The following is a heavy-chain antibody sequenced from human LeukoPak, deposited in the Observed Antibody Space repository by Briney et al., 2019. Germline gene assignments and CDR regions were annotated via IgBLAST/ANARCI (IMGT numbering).Heavy chain of an antibody. J-gene: IGHJ3*02. CDR3: ARRYSSSWYHAFDI. Sequence: GGSLRLSCAASGFTFSSYWMHWVRQAPGKGLVWVSRINSDGSSTSYADSVKGRFTISRDNAKNTLYLQMNSLRAEDTAVYYCARRYSSSWYHAFDIWGQGTMVTVSS. V-gene: IGHV3-74*01. CDR2: INSDGSST. CDR1: GFTFSSYW. D-gene: IGHD6-13*01.